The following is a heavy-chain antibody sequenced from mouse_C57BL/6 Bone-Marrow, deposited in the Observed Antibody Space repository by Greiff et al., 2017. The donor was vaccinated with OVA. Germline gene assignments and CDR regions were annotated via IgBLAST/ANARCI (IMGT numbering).Heavy chain of an antibody. CDR2: ISNGGGST. CDR1: GFTFSDYY. V-gene: IGHV5-12*01. Sequence: EVQRVESGGGLVQPGGSLKLSCAASGFTFSDYYMYWVRQTPEKRLEWVGYISNGGGSTYYPDTVKGQYTISRDKANNTLYLHMNRLTSEDTAMYYCARGEGDYDYFDYWGQGTTLTVSS. D-gene: IGHD2-13*01. J-gene: IGHJ2*01. CDR3: ARGEGDYDYFDY.